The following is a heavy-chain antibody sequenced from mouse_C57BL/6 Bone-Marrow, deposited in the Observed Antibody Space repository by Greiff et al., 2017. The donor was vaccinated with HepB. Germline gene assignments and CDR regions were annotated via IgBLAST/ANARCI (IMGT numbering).Heavy chain of an antibody. CDR1: GFTFSDYY. CDR3: ARHGPAWFAY. J-gene: IGHJ3*01. CDR2: ISNGGGST. Sequence: EVKLVESGGGLVQPGGSLKLSCVASGFTFSDYYMYWVRQTPEKRLEWVAYISNGGGSTYYPDTVKGRFTISRDNAKNTLYLQMSRLKSEDTAMYYCARHGPAWFAYWGQGTLVTVSA. V-gene: IGHV5-12*01.